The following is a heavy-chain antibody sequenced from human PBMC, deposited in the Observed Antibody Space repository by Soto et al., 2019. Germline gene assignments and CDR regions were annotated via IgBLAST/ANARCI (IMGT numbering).Heavy chain of an antibody. J-gene: IGHJ6*04. CDR2: IIPIFGTA. D-gene: IGHD6-19*01. CDR3: AAVAVAGDYYTSGMDV. Sequence: SVKVSCKASGGTFSSYAISWVRQAPGQGLEWMGGIIPIFGTANYAQKFQGRVTITADESTSTAYMELSSLRSEDTAVYYCAAVAVAGDYYTSGMDVGGKGTTVTVPS. CDR1: GGTFSSYA. V-gene: IGHV1-69*13.